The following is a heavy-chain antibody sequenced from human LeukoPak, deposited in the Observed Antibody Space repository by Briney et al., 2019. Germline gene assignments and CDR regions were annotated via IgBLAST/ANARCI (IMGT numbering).Heavy chain of an antibody. V-gene: IGHV4-30-4*01. J-gene: IGHJ4*02. CDR3: ARGELLYDY. CDR1: GGSFTSADNY. CDR2: IHYSGST. Sequence: SETLSLTCTVSGGSFTSADNYRSWIRQPPGKGLEWIGYIHYSGSTFYSPSLKSRVTMSVDTSKNQFSLKLNSVTAADTAVYYCARGELLYDYWGQGTLVTVSS. D-gene: IGHD2-15*01.